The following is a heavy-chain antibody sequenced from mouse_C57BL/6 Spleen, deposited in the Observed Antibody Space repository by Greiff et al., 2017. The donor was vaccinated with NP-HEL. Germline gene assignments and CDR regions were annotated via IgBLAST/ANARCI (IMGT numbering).Heavy chain of an antibody. CDR2: IRLKSDNYAT. Sequence: EVQGVESGGGLVQPGGSMKLSCVASGFTFSNYWMNWVRQSPEKGLEWVAQIRLKSDNYATHYAESVKGRFTISRDDSKSSVYLQMNNLRAEDTGIYYCTIDSSGSYWGQGTLVTVSA. J-gene: IGHJ3*01. CDR1: GFTFSNYW. V-gene: IGHV6-3*01. CDR3: TIDSSGSY. D-gene: IGHD3-2*02.